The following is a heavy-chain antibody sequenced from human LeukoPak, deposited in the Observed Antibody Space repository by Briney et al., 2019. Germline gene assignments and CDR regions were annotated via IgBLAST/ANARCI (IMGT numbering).Heavy chain of an antibody. D-gene: IGHD1-26*01. J-gene: IGHJ3*02. Sequence: SETLSLTCTVSGGSISSHYWSWIRQPPGQGLEWIGYIYYSGSTNYNPSLKSRVTISVDTSKNQFSLKLSSVTAADTAVYYCARDGPYSGSFDDAFDIWGQGTMVTVSS. V-gene: IGHV4-59*11. CDR1: GGSISSHY. CDR3: ARDGPYSGSFDDAFDI. CDR2: IYYSGST.